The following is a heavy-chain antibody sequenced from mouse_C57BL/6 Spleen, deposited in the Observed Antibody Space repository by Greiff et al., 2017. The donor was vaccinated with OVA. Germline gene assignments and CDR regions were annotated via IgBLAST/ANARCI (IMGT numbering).Heavy chain of an antibody. V-gene: IGHV1-15*01. Sequence: VQLQESGAELVRPGASVTLSCKASGYTFTDYEMHWVKQTPVHGLEWIGSIDPETGGTAYTQKFKGKAILTADKSSSTAYMELRSLTSEDSAVYYCTRESLYGNGRPFAYWGQGTLVTVSA. CDR3: TRESLYGNGRPFAY. D-gene: IGHD2-1*01. J-gene: IGHJ3*01. CDR2: IDPETGGT. CDR1: GYTFTDYE.